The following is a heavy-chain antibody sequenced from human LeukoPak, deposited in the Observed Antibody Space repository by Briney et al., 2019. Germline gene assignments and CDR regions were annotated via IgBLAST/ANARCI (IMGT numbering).Heavy chain of an antibody. J-gene: IGHJ4*02. CDR1: GFTFSSYA. V-gene: IGHV4-34*01. CDR2: INHSGST. Sequence: GSLRLSCAASGFTFSSYAMSWIHQPPGKGLEWIGEINHSGSTNYNPSLKSRVTISVDTSKNQFSLKLSSVAAADTAVYYCARESGRTPIAYWGQGTLVTVSS. CDR3: ARESGRTPIAY. D-gene: IGHD2-15*01.